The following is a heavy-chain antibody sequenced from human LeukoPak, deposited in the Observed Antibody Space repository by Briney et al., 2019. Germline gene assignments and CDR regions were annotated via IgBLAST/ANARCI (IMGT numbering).Heavy chain of an antibody. CDR2: ISSSGSTI. CDR3: ARAPRGGSSTRGYYYYGMDV. D-gene: IGHD6-13*01. Sequence: GGSLRLSCAASGFTFSSYAMNWVRQAPGKGLEWVSYISSSGSTIYYADSVKGRFTISRDNAKNSLYLQMNSLRAEDTAVYYCARAPRGGSSTRGYYYYGMDVWGKGTTVTVSS. V-gene: IGHV3-48*03. J-gene: IGHJ6*04. CDR1: GFTFSSYA.